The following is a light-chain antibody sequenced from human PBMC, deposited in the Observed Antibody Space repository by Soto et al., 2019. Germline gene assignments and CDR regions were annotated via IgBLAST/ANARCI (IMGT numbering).Light chain of an antibody. J-gene: IGKJ1*01. CDR2: RAS. CDR1: QSVSYN. V-gene: IGKV3-15*01. CDR3: QQYNNWPPWT. Sequence: EIVVTQSPATLSVSPGEGATRSCRASQSVSYNVAWYQQRPGQAPRLLIYRASTRAPGIPARFSGTGSGTEFTLTITRLQSEDVAIYYCQQYNNWPPWTFGPGTKVEIQ.